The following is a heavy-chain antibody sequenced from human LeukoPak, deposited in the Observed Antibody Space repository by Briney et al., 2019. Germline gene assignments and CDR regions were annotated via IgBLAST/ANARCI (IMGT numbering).Heavy chain of an antibody. D-gene: IGHD3-22*01. J-gene: IGHJ3*02. CDR2: ISGSGGST. CDR3: AKTSGYYYDSSGYSPNDAFDI. CDR1: GFTFSSYA. Sequence: PGGSLRLSCAASGFTFSSYAMSWVRQAPGKGLEWVSSISGSGGSTYYADSVKGRFTISRDNSKNTLYLQMNSLRAEDTAVYYCAKTSGYYYDSSGYSPNDAFDIWGQGTMVTVSS. V-gene: IGHV3-23*01.